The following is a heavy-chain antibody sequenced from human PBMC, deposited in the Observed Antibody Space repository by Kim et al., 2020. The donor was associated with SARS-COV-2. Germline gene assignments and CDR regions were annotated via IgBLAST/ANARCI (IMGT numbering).Heavy chain of an antibody. CDR1: GFTFSSHA. J-gene: IGHJ3*02. V-gene: IGHV3-48*02. CDR3: ARGINHAFDI. CDR2: ITSTSNVI. Sequence: GGCLRLSCVASGFTFSSHAMNWVRQAPGKRLEWISFITSTSNVIYYADSVRGRFTISRDNARNSLYLQMNTLRDEDTAFYYCARGINHAFDIWGQGTMVTVSS.